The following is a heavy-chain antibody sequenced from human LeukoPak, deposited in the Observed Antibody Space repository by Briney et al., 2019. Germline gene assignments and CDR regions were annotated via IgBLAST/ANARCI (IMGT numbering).Heavy chain of an antibody. V-gene: IGHV3-7*01. CDR3: SRSLNF. CDR1: GFTFSRSW. Sequence: GGXLRLSCATSGFTFSRSWMDWVRQAPGKGLEWVANIKEDGSETHYVDSAKGRFTISRDNAKNSLFLQVDNLRVEDTAIYYCSRSLNFWGQGTLVTVSP. CDR2: IKEDGSET. J-gene: IGHJ4*02.